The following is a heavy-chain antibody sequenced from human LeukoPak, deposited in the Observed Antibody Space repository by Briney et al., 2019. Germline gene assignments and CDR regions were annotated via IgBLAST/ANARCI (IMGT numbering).Heavy chain of an antibody. D-gene: IGHD3-9*01. Sequence: SETLSLTCTVSGGSISSYYWSWIRQPPGKGLEWIGYISYSGSTNYNPSLKSRVTISIDTSKNQFSLKLRSVTAADTAMYYCARQGYDILTGYIDAFDIWGQGTMVTVSS. CDR1: GGSISSYY. J-gene: IGHJ3*02. CDR2: ISYSGST. V-gene: IGHV4-59*08. CDR3: ARQGYDILTGYIDAFDI.